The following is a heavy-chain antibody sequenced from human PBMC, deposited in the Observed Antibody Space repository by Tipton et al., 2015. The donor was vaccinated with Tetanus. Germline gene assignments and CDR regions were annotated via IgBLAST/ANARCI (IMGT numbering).Heavy chain of an antibody. V-gene: IGHV3-11*01. J-gene: IGHJ4*02. Sequence: SLRLSCTASGFTFSDYYMSWIRQTPGKGLVWVSYISTNGGTIYYADSVKGRFTISRDNAKNSLYLQMYSLRAEDSAVYYCARGQRYFQYWGQGTLVTVSS. CDR3: ARGQRYFQY. CDR1: GFTFSDYY. CDR2: ISTNGGTI. D-gene: IGHD3-9*01.